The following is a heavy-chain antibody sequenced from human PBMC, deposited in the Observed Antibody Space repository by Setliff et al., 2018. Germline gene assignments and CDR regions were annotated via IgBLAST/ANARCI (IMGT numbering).Heavy chain of an antibody. V-gene: IGHV1-46*01. CDR1: GYTFTSYY. CDR3: ARAGVAAAGKKGVFEH. Sequence: ASVKVSCKASGYTFTSYYMHWVRQAPGQGLEWMGLINPTGGSTSYAQKFQGRVTMTRDTSTSTIYLELTSLRPDDTAVYYCARAGVAAAGKKGVFEHWGQGTLVTVSS. J-gene: IGHJ4*02. D-gene: IGHD6-13*01. CDR2: INPTGGST.